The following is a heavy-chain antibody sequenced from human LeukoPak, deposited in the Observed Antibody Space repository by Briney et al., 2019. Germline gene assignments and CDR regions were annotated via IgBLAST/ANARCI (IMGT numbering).Heavy chain of an antibody. CDR1: GGSISSSSYY. Sequence: SETLSLTCTVSGGSISSSSYYWGWVRQPPGKGLEWIGSIYYSGSTYYNPSLKSRVTISVDTSKNQFSLKLSSVTAADTAVYYCARRSGSGWSRAEYFQHWGQGTLVTVPS. V-gene: IGHV4-39*01. D-gene: IGHD6-19*01. J-gene: IGHJ1*01. CDR2: IYYSGST. CDR3: ARRSGSGWSRAEYFQH.